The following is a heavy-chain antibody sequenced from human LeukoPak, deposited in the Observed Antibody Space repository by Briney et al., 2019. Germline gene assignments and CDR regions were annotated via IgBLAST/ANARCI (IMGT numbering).Heavy chain of an antibody. J-gene: IGHJ4*02. V-gene: IGHV3-23*01. CDR3: AKGPSGWPRVYFDY. CDR2: ISGSGGST. Sequence: GGSLRLSCAASGFTFSSYAMSWVRQAPGKGLEGVSAISGSGGSTYYADSVKGRFTISRDNSKNTLYLQMNCLRAEDTAVYYCAKGPSGWPRVYFDYWGQGTLVTVSS. CDR1: GFTFSSYA. D-gene: IGHD6-19*01.